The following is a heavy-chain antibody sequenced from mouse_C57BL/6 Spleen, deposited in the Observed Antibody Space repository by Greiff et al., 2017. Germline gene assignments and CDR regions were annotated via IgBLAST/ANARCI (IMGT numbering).Heavy chain of an antibody. J-gene: IGHJ4*01. CDR2: ISDGGSYT. V-gene: IGHV5-4*01. Sequence: EVQLVESGGGLVKPGGSLKLSCAASGFTFSSYAMSWVRQTPEKRLEWVATISDGGSYTYYPDKVKGRFTISRDNAKNNLYQQMSHLKSEDTAMYYWAKEGDEYDGYAMDDWGQGTSVTVSS. CDR1: GFTFSSYA. D-gene: IGHD2-4*01. CDR3: AKEGDEYDGYAMDD.